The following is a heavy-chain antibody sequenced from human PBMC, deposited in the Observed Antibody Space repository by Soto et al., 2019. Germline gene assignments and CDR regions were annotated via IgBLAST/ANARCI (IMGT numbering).Heavy chain of an antibody. Sequence: QVQLQESGPGLVKPSETLSLTCSVSDDSIRTHYWTWIRQAPGKGLEWIGYIYFTGSTHSGSTSYNPSLKGRVSMSLDTSKNQFSLKLSSVTAADTAVYYCAKYVDTTSETDAFDIWGQGTMVTVSS. CDR3: AKYVDTTSETDAFDI. V-gene: IGHV4-59*11. CDR1: DDSIRTHY. J-gene: IGHJ3*02. CDR2: IYFTGSTHSGST. D-gene: IGHD5-18*01.